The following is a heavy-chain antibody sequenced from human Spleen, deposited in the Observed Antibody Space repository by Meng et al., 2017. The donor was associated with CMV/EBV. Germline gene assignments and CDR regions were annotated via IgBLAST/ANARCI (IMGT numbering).Heavy chain of an antibody. CDR2: TYYRSKWYD. CDR3: ARDYYDSGAYYYTEEYYHGLDV. Sequence: SQTLSLTCAISGDSVSSNSAAWNWIRQSPSRGLEWLGRTYYRSKWYDDYAMAVKSRITINPDTSKNQFSLQLNSVTPEDTAVYYCARDYYDSGAYYYTEEYYHGLDVWGQGTPVTVSS. CDR1: GDSVSSNSAA. J-gene: IGHJ6*02. D-gene: IGHD3-22*01. V-gene: IGHV6-1*01.